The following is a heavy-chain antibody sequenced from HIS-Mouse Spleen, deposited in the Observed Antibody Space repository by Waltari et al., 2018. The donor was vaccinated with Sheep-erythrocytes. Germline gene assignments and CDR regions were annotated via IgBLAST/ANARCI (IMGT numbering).Heavy chain of an antibody. D-gene: IGHD1-1*01. J-gene: IGHJ2*01. CDR2: ISYDGSNK. CDR1: GFTFSSYG. V-gene: IGHV3-30*18. Sequence: QVQLVESGGGVVQPGRSLRLSCAASGFTFSSYGMHWVRQAPGKGREWVEVISYDGSNKDYADSVKGRFTISRDNSKNTLYLQMNSLRAEDTAVYYCAKVRTVNYWYFDLWGRGTLVTVSS. CDR3: AKVRTVNYWYFDL.